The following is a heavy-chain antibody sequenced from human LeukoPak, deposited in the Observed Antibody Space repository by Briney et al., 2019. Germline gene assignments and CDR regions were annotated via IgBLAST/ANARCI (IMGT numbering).Heavy chain of an antibody. CDR2: ISNYNGNT. CDR1: GYTFSTFG. D-gene: IGHD2-21*02. J-gene: IGHJ5*02. Sequence: ASVKVSCKASGYTFSTFGTGWVRQAPGQGLEWMGWISNYNGNTNYAQKLQGRVTMTTDTSTSTAYMELRSLRSDDTAIYYCARSGDGHWFDPWGQGTLVIVSS. CDR3: ARSGDGHWFDP. V-gene: IGHV1-18*01.